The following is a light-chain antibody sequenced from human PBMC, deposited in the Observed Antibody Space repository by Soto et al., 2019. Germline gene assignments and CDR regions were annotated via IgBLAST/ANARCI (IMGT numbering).Light chain of an antibody. J-gene: IGLJ3*02. CDR2: DVS. CDR3: CSYGGSYTWV. Sequence: QSALTQARSVSGSPGQSVTISCTGTSGDVGGYNFVSWYQQHPGNAPKLMIFDVSQLPSGVPDRFSGSKSGNTASLTISGLQAEDEADYYCCSYGGSYTWVFGGGTKLTVL. V-gene: IGLV2-11*01. CDR1: SGDVGGYNF.